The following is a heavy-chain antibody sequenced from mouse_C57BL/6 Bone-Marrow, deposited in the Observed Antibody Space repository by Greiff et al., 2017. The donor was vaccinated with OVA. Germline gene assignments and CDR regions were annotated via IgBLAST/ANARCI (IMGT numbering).Heavy chain of an antibody. D-gene: IGHD1-1*01. CDR2: IDPSDSYT. CDR1: GYTFTSYW. J-gene: IGHJ2*01. Sequence: QVQLQQPGAELVKPGASVKLSCKASGYTFTSYWMQWVKQRPGQGLEWIGEIDPSDSYTNYNQKFKGKATLTVDTSSSTAYLQLSSLTSEDSAVYYGARSYYGSSPYFDYWGQGTTLTVSS. V-gene: IGHV1-50*01. CDR3: ARSYYGSSPYFDY.